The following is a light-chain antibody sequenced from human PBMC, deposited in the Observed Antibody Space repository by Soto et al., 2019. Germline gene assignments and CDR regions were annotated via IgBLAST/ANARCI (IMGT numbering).Light chain of an antibody. CDR1: SSDVGGYKF. J-gene: IGLJ1*01. Sequence: QSALTQPASVSGSPGHSITISCTGTSSDVGGYKFVSWYQHHPGKAPKLMIYEVSHRPSGVSNRFSGSKSGNKASLTISGLQADDEADYYCSSYTSSNTYYVFGTGTKLTVL. V-gene: IGLV2-14*01. CDR2: EVS. CDR3: SSYTSSNTYYV.